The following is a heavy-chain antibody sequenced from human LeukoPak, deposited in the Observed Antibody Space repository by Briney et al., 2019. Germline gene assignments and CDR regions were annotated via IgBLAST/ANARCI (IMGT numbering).Heavy chain of an antibody. V-gene: IGHV3-23*01. J-gene: IGHJ4*02. CDR2: LRGFGGIT. CDR3: ANVNWYDVGGY. CDR1: GFTLSNCD. Sequence: GGSLRLSCAASGFTLSNCDMSWVRQAPGKGLEWVSALRGFGGITFYADSVRGRFIICRDTSKNTLYLQMNSLRAEATAVYYGANVNWYDVGGYCGQGTLVTVPS. D-gene: IGHD1-1*01.